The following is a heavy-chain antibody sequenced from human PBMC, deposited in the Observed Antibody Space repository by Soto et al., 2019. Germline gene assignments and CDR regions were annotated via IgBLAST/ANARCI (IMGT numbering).Heavy chain of an antibody. CDR2: MNPNSGNT. J-gene: IGHJ4*02. Sequence: GASVKVSCKASGYTFTSYDINWVRQATGQGLEWMGWMNPNSGNTGYAQKFQGRVTMTRNTSISTAYMELSSLRSEDTAVYYCAAGPLFYYDRSGDYFDYWGQGTLVTVSS. CDR3: AAGPLFYYDRSGDYFDY. V-gene: IGHV1-8*01. D-gene: IGHD3-22*01. CDR1: GYTFTSYD.